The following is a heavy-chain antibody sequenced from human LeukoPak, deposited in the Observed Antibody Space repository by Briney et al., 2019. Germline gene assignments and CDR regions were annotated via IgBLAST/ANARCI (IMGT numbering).Heavy chain of an antibody. CDR2: ISGSGGST. Sequence: GGSLRLSCAASGFTFSSYAMSWVRQAPGKGLEWVSAISGSGGSTYYGDSVKGRFTISRDNSKNTLYLQMNSLGAEDTAVYYCAKDGSSGWTSRFQVDYWGQGTLVTVSS. V-gene: IGHV3-23*01. CDR3: AKDGSSGWTSRFQVDY. J-gene: IGHJ4*02. CDR1: GFTFSSYA. D-gene: IGHD6-19*01.